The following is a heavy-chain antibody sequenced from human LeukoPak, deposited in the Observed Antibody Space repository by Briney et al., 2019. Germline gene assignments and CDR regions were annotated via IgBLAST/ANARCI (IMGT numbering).Heavy chain of an antibody. D-gene: IGHD1-26*01. CDR2: ISDSGGST. CDR1: GFTFSNFA. V-gene: IGHV3-23*01. J-gene: IGHJ4*02. Sequence: PGGSLRLSCAASGFTFSNFAMSWVRQAPGKGLEWVSLISDSGGSTNYADSVKGRFIISRDNSRDTLYLQMNSLRAEDTAVYYCAKTSGSYWNYFDYWGQGTLVTVSS. CDR3: AKTSGSYWNYFDY.